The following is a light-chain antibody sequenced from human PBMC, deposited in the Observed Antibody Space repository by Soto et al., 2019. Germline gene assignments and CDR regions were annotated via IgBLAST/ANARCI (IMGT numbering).Light chain of an antibody. CDR3: CSYTSSDTLRL. CDR1: SSDIGSYDY. Sequence: QSALIQPPSVSGSPGQSVTISCTGTSSDIGSYDYVSWYQQHPGTVPKPMIYIVNTQPSGVPGRFSGSESGNPASMTISGLQAADATDYSCCSYTSSDTLRLFGTGTKLTVL. V-gene: IGLV2-18*02. J-gene: IGLJ1*01. CDR2: IVN.